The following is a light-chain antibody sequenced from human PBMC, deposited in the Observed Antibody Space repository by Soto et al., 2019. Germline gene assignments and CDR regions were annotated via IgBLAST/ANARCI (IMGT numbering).Light chain of an antibody. V-gene: IGKV3-15*01. J-gene: IGKJ4*01. CDR2: DTS. CDR3: KHYVTWPLT. CDR1: QGIGDT. Sequence: EIIRTQSPSTLSVSPGEGVTLSCRASQGIGDTLAWYQHKPGQTPRLLIYDTSIRATGVPARFSGSRSGAEFTLTISSLQSEDFAVYYCKHYVTWPLTFGGGTKVEIK.